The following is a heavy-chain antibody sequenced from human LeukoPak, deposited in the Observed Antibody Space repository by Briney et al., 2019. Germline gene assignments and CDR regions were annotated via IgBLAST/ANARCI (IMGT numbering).Heavy chain of an antibody. CDR2: ICYDGSNE. J-gene: IGHJ5*02. Sequence: PGMSLRLSCAASGFTFSSYGMHWVRQAPGKGLEWVAVICYDGSNENYADSVKGRFTISRDNSKNTLYLQMNSLRVEDTAVYYCARSPEGGNWFDRWGQGTLLTVSS. CDR3: ARSPEGGNWFDR. V-gene: IGHV3-33*01. D-gene: IGHD3-16*01. CDR1: GFTFSSYG.